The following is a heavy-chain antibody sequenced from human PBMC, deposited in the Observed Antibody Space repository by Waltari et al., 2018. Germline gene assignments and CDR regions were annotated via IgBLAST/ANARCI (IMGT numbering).Heavy chain of an antibody. V-gene: IGHV4-38-2*01. CDR2: IYHSWRT. J-gene: IGHJ4*02. Sequence: QVQLQESGPGLVKPSETLSLTCAVSGYSISSGYYWGWIRQPTGKGVGWIGGIYHSWRTHYHPSLKSRGTITVDTAKNQFSLKLSFVAAADTAVDFWAGTIGGATGVFGYWGQGTLGTVSS. CDR3: AGTIGGATGVFGY. D-gene: IGHD1-26*01. CDR1: GYSISSGYY.